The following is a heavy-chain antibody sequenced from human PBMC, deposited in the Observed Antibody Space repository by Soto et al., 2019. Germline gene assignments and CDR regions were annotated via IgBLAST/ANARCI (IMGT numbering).Heavy chain of an antibody. Sequence: SETLSLTCTVSGGSISSYYWSWIRQPPGKGLEWIGYIYYSGSTNYNPSLKSRVTISVDTSKNQFSLKLSSVTAADTAVYYCAREVVAANNWFDPWGQGTLVTVS. J-gene: IGHJ5*02. D-gene: IGHD2-15*01. CDR3: AREVVAANNWFDP. V-gene: IGHV4-59*08. CDR1: GGSISSYY. CDR2: IYYSGST.